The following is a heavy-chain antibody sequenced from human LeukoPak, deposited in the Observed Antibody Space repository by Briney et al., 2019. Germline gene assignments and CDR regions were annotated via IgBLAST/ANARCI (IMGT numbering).Heavy chain of an antibody. V-gene: IGHV4-4*07. CDR2: IYTSGST. Sequence: PSETLSLTCTVSGGSISSYYWSWIRQPAGKGLEWIGRIYTSGSTNYNPSLKSRVTMSVDTSKNQFSLKLSSVTAADTAVYYCARQGYYDSSGYWNYYYYMDVWGKGTTVTISS. CDR3: ARQGYYDSSGYWNYYYYMDV. D-gene: IGHD3-22*01. CDR1: GGSISSYY. J-gene: IGHJ6*03.